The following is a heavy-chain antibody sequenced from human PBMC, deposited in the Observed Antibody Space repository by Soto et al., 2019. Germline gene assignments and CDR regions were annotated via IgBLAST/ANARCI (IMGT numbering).Heavy chain of an antibody. CDR2: IWYDGSNK. CDR1: GFTISTYG. CDR3: ARDASAYDGGWYPRGFDP. J-gene: IGHJ5*02. Sequence: GGSLRMSLAVGGFTISTYGMHWVRQAPGKGLEWVAIIWYDGSNKYYADSVKGRFTISRDDSKNTLYLQMNSLRVEDTAVYFCARDASAYDGGWYPRGFDPWGQGTLVTVSS. D-gene: IGHD6-19*01. V-gene: IGHV3-33*01.